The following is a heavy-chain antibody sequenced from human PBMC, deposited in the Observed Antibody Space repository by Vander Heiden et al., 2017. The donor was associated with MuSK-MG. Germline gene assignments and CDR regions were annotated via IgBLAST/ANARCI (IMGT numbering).Heavy chain of an antibody. CDR1: GFSFSDYY. CDR3: ARLAHDWFDP. Sequence: QVQLVESGGGLVKPRGSLRLSCAASGFSFSDYYMSWIRQAPGKGLEWISYISMIGTTIYYADSVKGRFTISRDNAKNSLYLQMNSLRVEDTAVYYCARLAHDWFDPWGQGNLVTVSS. V-gene: IGHV3-11*01. J-gene: IGHJ5*02. CDR2: ISMIGTTI.